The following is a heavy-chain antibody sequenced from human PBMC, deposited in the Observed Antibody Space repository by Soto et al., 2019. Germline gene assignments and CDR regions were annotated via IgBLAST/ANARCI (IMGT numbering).Heavy chain of an antibody. V-gene: IGHV4-30-4*01. CDR2: IYYNGDT. D-gene: IGHD4-17*01. CDR3: ARDHGDEGGWFDP. Sequence: QVQLQESGPGLVKASQTLSLVCTVSGGFVSSGIYYWSWIRKPPGKGLEWIGYIYYNGDTFYNPSLKSRVSISLDMSTNQFSLKVNSVTAADPAVYYCARDHGDEGGWFDPWGQGTLGTVSS. CDR1: GGFVSSGIYY. J-gene: IGHJ5*02.